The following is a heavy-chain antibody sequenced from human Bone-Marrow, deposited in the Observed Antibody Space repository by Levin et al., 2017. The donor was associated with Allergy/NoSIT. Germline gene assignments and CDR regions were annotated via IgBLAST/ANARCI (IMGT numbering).Heavy chain of an antibody. V-gene: IGHV3-15*01. D-gene: IGHD3-3*02. CDR3: TTGIFFYGREAFDV. CDR2: IKGKTDRETT. Sequence: TGESLKISCAASGFTFKNAWMTWVRQAPGKGLEWVGRIKGKTDRETTDYAAAVKGRFTISRDDSKTTAFLEMNSLRTEDTAVYYCTTGIFFYGREAFDVWGRGTKVIVSP. CDR1: GFTFKNAW. J-gene: IGHJ3*01.